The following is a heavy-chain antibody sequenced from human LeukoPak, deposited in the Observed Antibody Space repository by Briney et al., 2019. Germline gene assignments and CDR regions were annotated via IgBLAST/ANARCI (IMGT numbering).Heavy chain of an antibody. CDR2: INPNSGGT. D-gene: IGHD2-2*02. CDR1: GYTLTGYY. V-gene: IGHV1-2*02. J-gene: IGHJ4*02. CDR3: ATLGYCSSTSCYTFDY. Sequence: GASVKVSCKASGYTLTGYYMHWVRQAPGQGLEWMGWINPNSGGTNYAQKFQGRVTMTRDTSISTAYMELSRLRSDDTAVYYCATLGYCSSTSCYTFDYWGQGTLVTVSS.